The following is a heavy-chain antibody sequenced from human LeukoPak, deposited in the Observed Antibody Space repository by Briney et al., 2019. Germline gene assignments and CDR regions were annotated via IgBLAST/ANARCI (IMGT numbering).Heavy chain of an antibody. CDR1: GGSISSNY. J-gene: IGHJ4*02. V-gene: IGHV4-59*01. D-gene: IGHD1-26*01. CDR2: IYYSGST. CDR3: ARDGNGIDY. Sequence: SETLSLTCTVSGGSISSNYWSWLRQPPGKGLEWIGYIYYSGSTNYNPSLTSRGTLSVDTSKNQFSPKLSSVTAADTAVYYCARDGNGIDYWGQGTLVIVSS.